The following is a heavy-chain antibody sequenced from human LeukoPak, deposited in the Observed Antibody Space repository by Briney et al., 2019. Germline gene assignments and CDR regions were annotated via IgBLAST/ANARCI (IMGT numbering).Heavy chain of an antibody. D-gene: IGHD3-3*01. V-gene: IGHV1-2*02. CDR2: INPNSGGT. CDR3: ARVQYDFWSGYLYMDV. Sequence: PEGSVKVSCKASGYTFTGYYMHWVRQAPGQGLEWMGWINPNSGGTNYAQKFQGRVTMNRDTSISTAYMELSRLSYDDTAVYYCARVQYDFWSGYLYMDVWGKGTTVTVSS. J-gene: IGHJ6*03. CDR1: GYTFTGYY.